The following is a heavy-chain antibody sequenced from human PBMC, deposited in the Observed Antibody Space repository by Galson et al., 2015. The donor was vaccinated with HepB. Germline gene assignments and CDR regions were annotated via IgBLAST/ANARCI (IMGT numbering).Heavy chain of an antibody. CDR3: ARGKGYCSSTSCYSPADYYYYYMDV. Sequence: SVKVSCKASGYTFTSYEINWVRQATGQGLEWMGWMNPSSGDTGYAQKFQGRVTMTGNTSISTAYMELSSLRSEDTALYYCARGKGYCSSTSCYSPADYYYYYMDVWGKGTTVTVSS. CDR1: GYTFTSYE. CDR2: MNPSSGDT. J-gene: IGHJ6*03. V-gene: IGHV1-8*01. D-gene: IGHD2-2*01.